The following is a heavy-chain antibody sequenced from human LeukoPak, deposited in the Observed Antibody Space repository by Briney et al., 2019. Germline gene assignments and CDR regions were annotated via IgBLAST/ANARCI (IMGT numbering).Heavy chain of an antibody. J-gene: IGHJ5*02. Sequence: ASVKVSCKASGYTFTGYYMHWVRQAPGQGLEWMGWINPNSGGTNYAQTFQGRVTMTRDTSISTAYMELSRLRSDDTAVYYCARVIRPVYTDYNWFDPWGQGTLVTVSS. CDR1: GYTFTGYY. CDR3: ARVIRPVYTDYNWFDP. D-gene: IGHD5/OR15-5a*01. CDR2: INPNSGGT. V-gene: IGHV1-2*02.